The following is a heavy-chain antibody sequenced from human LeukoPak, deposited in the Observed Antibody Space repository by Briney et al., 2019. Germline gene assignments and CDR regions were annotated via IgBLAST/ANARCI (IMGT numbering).Heavy chain of an antibody. CDR3: ARGYAGSGSYSDAFDI. CDR2: IYNSGST. D-gene: IGHD3-10*01. Sequence: KPSETLSLTCTVSGGSISSSGNYWGWIRQPPGKGLEWIGSIYNSGSTYYNPSLKSRVSISIDTSNNQFSLELRSVTAADTAVYYCARGYAGSGSYSDAFDIWGHGTLVTVS. V-gene: IGHV4-39*07. CDR1: GGSISSSGNY. J-gene: IGHJ3*02.